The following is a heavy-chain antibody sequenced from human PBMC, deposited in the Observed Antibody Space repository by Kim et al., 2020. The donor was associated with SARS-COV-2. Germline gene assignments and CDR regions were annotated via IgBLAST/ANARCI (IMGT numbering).Heavy chain of an antibody. Sequence: GGSLRLSCAASGFTFSSYGMHWVRQAPGKGLEWVAVISYDGSNKYYADSVKGRFTISRDNSKNTLYLQMNSLRAEDTAVYYCAKARMVAARLGYFDYWGQGTLVTVSS. V-gene: IGHV3-30*18. D-gene: IGHD6-6*01. CDR3: AKARMVAARLGYFDY. CDR1: GFTFSSYG. CDR2: ISYDGSNK. J-gene: IGHJ4*02.